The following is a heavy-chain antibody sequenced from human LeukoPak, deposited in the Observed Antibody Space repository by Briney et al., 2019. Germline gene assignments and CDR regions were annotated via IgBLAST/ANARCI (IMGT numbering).Heavy chain of an antibody. CDR1: YW. Sequence: YWIGWVRQVPGKGLEWMGVIYPRDSDTRYSPSFQGQVTISADKSIRTAYLQWSSLKASDTAIYYCARTLPNWFDPWGQGTLVTVSS. D-gene: IGHD1-26*01. V-gene: IGHV5-51*01. CDR3: ARTLPNWFDP. J-gene: IGHJ5*02. CDR2: IYPRDSDT.